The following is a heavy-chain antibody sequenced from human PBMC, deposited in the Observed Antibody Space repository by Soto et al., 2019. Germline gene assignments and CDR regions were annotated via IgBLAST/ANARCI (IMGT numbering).Heavy chain of an antibody. CDR3: ARKMDYGDYDGGGWFDP. Sequence: QVQLVQSGAEVKKPGSSVKVSCKASGGTFSSYAISWVRQAPGQGLEWMGGIIPIFGTANYAQKFQGRVTITGDESTSTAYMELSSLRSEDTAVYYCARKMDYGDYDGGGWFDPWGQGTLVTVSS. V-gene: IGHV1-69*12. D-gene: IGHD4-17*01. CDR2: IIPIFGTA. J-gene: IGHJ5*02. CDR1: GGTFSSYA.